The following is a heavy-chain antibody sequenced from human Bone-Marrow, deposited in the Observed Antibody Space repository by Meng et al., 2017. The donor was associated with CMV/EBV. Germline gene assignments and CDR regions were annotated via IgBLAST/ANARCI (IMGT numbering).Heavy chain of an antibody. CDR3: ARVGTAMAHDY. J-gene: IGHJ4*02. D-gene: IGHD5-18*01. V-gene: IGHV3-30-3*01. CDR1: GFTFSSYA. Sequence: VVLVEGGGGGVQPGRSPMLSGAASGFTFSSYAMHWVRQAPGKGLEWVAVISYDGSNKYYAASVKGRFTISRDNSKNTLYLQMNSLRAEDTAVYYCARVGTAMAHDYWGQGTLVTVSS. CDR2: ISYDGSNK.